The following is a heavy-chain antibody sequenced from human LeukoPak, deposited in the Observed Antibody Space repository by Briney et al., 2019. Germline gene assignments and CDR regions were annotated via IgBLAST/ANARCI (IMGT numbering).Heavy chain of an antibody. D-gene: IGHD3-3*01. Sequence: KPSETLSLTCTVSGVSISSYYWSWIRQPPGKGLEWIGYIYYSGSTNYNPSLKSRVTISVDTSKNRFSLKLSSVTAADTAVYYCASTSYDFWSGYSPLGYWGQGTLVTVSS. J-gene: IGHJ4*02. V-gene: IGHV4-59*01. CDR3: ASTSYDFWSGYSPLGY. CDR1: GVSISSYY. CDR2: IYYSGST.